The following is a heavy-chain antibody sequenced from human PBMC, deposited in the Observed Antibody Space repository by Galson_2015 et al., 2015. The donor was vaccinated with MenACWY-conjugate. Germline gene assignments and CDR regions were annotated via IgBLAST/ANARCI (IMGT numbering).Heavy chain of an antibody. CDR1: GFTFSSYS. CDR2: ISSSSSTI. V-gene: IGHV3-48*02. Sequence: SLRLSCAASGFTFSSYSMNWVRQAPGKGLEWVSYISSSSSTIYYADSVKGRFTISRDNAKNSLYLQMNSLRDEDTAVYYCARDLWKEERGYCSSTSCYYWYFDLWGRGTLVTVSS. D-gene: IGHD2-2*01. CDR3: ARDLWKEERGYCSSTSCYYWYFDL. J-gene: IGHJ2*01.